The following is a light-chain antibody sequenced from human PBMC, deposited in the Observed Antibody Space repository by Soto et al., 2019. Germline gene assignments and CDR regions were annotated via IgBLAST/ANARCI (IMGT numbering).Light chain of an antibody. CDR2: TAS. J-gene: IGKJ4*01. CDR3: QQGYSTPLT. V-gene: IGKV1-39*01. CDR1: KSIISY. Sequence: DIQMTQSPSSLSASVGDRVTITCRASKSIISYLNWYQQKPGKAPKLLIYTASNLQSGVSSRFSGSGSGTDFTLTISSLQPEDFATYYCQQGYSTPLTFGGGTKVDI.